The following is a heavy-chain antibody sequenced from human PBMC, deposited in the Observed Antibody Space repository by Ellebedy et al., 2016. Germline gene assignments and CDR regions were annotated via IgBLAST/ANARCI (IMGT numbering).Heavy chain of an antibody. D-gene: IGHD6-6*01. CDR3: ARGPFIAARPGYYYYMDV. Sequence: SVKVSCXASGGTFSSYAISWVRQAPGQGLEWMGGIIPIFGTANYAQKFQGRVTITADESTSTAYMELSSLRSEDTAVYYCARGPFIAARPGYYYYMDVWGKGTTVTVSS. CDR1: GGTFSSYA. V-gene: IGHV1-69*13. J-gene: IGHJ6*03. CDR2: IIPIFGTA.